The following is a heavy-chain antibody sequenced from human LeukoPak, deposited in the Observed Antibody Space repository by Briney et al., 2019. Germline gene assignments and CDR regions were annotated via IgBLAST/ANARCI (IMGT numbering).Heavy chain of an antibody. J-gene: IGHJ4*02. D-gene: IGHD1-7*01. V-gene: IGHV4-59*01. CDR1: GGSISGYF. CDR3: ARINGVTGTTDY. CDR2: IYYSGNT. Sequence: SETLSLTCSVSGGSISGYFWTWIRQPPGKGLEWIGYIYYSGNTNYKPSLKSRVTISVDTSKNQFSLKLSSVTAADTAVYFCARINGVTGTTDYSGQGTLVTVSS.